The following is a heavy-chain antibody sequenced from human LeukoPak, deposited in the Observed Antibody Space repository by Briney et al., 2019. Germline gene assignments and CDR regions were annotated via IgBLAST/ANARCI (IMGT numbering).Heavy chain of an antibody. J-gene: IGHJ4*02. CDR3: ARRRDLYSGSYYPFDY. CDR1: GYIFTNYW. V-gene: IGHV5-51*01. Sequence: GESLKISCNGSGYIFTNYWIGWVRQIPRKGLKLMGIIYPGDSDARYSPSFQGQVTISADKSIRTDYLQWSSLKASDTAMYYCARRRDLYSGSYYPFDYWGQGNLVTVTS. D-gene: IGHD1-26*01. CDR2: IYPGDSDA.